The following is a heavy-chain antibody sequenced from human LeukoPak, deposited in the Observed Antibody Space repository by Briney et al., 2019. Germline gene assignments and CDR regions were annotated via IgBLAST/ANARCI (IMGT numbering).Heavy chain of an antibody. V-gene: IGHV4-4*07. D-gene: IGHD3-16*01. CDR1: GGSISSYY. CDR3: AREPVSGAEIDY. Sequence: PSETLSLTCTASGGSISSYYWSWIWQPAGKGREWIGRIYSSGSINYNPSLKSRVTMSVDTSKNQSSLKLSSVTAADTAVYYCAREPVSGAEIDYWGQGTLVTVSS. CDR2: IYSSGSI. J-gene: IGHJ4*02.